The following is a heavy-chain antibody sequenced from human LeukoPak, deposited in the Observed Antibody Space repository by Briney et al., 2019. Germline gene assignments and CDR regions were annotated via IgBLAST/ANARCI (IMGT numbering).Heavy chain of an antibody. CDR3: ARPGLPFYYYYMDV. J-gene: IGHJ6*03. CDR2: ISSSSSYI. V-gene: IGHV3-21*01. D-gene: IGHD4-11*01. CDR1: GFTFSSYS. Sequence: GGSLRLSCAASGFTFSSYSMNWVRQAPGKGLEWVSFISSSSSYIYYADSVKGRFTISRDNAKNSLYLQMNSLRAEDTAVYYCARPGLPFYYYYMDVWGKGTTVIVSS.